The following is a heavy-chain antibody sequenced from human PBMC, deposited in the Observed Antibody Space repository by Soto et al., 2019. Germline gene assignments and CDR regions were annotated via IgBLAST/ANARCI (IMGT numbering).Heavy chain of an antibody. CDR2: INHSGST. V-gene: IGHV4-34*01. D-gene: IGHD6-19*01. Sequence: QVQLQQWGAGLLKPSETLSLTCAVYGGSFSGYYWSWIRQPPGKGLEWIGEINHSGSTNYNPSLKSRVTISVDTSKNQFSLKLSSVTAADTAVYYCARRPNAVAGRRFDYWGQGTLVTVSS. CDR3: ARRPNAVAGRRFDY. CDR1: GGSFSGYY. J-gene: IGHJ4*02.